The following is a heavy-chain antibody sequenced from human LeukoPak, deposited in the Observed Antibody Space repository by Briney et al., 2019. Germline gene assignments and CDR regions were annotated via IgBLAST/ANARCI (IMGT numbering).Heavy chain of an antibody. CDR2: INHSGST. D-gene: IGHD2-2*01. V-gene: IGHV4-34*01. Sequence: SETLSLTCAVYGGSFSGYYWSWIRQPPGKGLEWIGEINHSGSTNYNPSLKSRVTISVDTSKNQFSLKLSSVTAADTAVYHCARGGGGDIVVVPAAHMDVWGKGTTVTVSS. CDR3: ARGGGGDIVVVPAAHMDV. J-gene: IGHJ6*03. CDR1: GGSFSGYY.